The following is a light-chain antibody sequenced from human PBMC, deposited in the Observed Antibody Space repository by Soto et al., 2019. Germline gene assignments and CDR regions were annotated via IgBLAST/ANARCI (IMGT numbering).Light chain of an antibody. J-gene: IGKJ1*01. V-gene: IGKV3-15*01. Sequence: ETVMTQSPATLSVSPGERATLSCRASESVNSHLAWYQQKPGQAPRLLIYNVSTRATDIPARFSGSESGTEFTLTISSLQSEDFAVYYCQQYNNWPPWTFGQGTKVEIK. CDR1: ESVNSH. CDR3: QQYNNWPPWT. CDR2: NVS.